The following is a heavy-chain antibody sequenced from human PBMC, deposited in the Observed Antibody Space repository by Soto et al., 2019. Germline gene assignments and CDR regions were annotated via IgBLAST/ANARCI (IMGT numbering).Heavy chain of an antibody. D-gene: IGHD2-2*01. CDR3: ASRKVTSDAFDF. CDR2: IYTGDSAT. Sequence: ESLKISCQGSGYSFTTQWIGWVRQMPGKGLEWMGFIYTGDSATKYSPSLQGQVTISADKSISTAYLQWSSLKASDTAMYYCASRKVTSDAFDFWGQGTMVTVSS. CDR1: GYSFTTQW. V-gene: IGHV5-51*01. J-gene: IGHJ3*01.